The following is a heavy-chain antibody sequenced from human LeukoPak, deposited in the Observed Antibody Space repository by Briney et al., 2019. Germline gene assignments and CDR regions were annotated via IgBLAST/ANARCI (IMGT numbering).Heavy chain of an antibody. CDR2: LKQDGREK. CDR3: VRDLDY. Sequence: GGSLRLSCAASGLTSSSYWMSWVRQAPGKGLEWVANLKQDGREKFYVDSVKGRFSISRDNAKKSLYLQMNSLRTEDTAVYYCVRDLDYWGQGTLVTVSS. CDR1: GLTSSSYW. V-gene: IGHV3-7*03. J-gene: IGHJ4*02.